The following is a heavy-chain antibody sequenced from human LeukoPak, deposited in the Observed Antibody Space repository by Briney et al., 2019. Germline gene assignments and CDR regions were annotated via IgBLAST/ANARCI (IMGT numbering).Heavy chain of an antibody. Sequence: GGSLRLSCAVSGFTFSNYGMSWVRQAPGKGLEWVSTITGSGATTYYADSVKGRFTISRDNSKNTLYLQVNSLRAEDTAVYYCAKSKFSCIGNNCYSPDYWGQGTLVTVSS. CDR2: ITGSGATT. CDR1: GFTFSNYG. V-gene: IGHV3-23*01. CDR3: AKSKFSCIGNNCYSPDY. J-gene: IGHJ4*02. D-gene: IGHD2-15*01.